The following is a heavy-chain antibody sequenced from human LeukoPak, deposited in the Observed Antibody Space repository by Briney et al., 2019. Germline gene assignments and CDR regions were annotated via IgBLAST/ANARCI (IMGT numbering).Heavy chain of an antibody. V-gene: IGHV3-74*01. J-gene: IGHJ4*02. CDR3: AKDPVYGSGQSHPSDY. CDR1: GFTFSSYW. CDR2: INNDGSST. D-gene: IGHD3-3*01. Sequence: GGSLRLSCAASGFTFSSYWMHWVRQAPGKGLVWVSRINNDGSSTSYADSMKGRFTISRDNSKNTLFLQMNSLRGEDTAVYYCAKDPVYGSGQSHPSDYWGQGTLVTVSS.